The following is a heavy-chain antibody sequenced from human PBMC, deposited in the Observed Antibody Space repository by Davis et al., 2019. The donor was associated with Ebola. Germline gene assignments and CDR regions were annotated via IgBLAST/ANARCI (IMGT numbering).Heavy chain of an antibody. CDR2: ISGSGGST. J-gene: IGHJ4*02. CDR3: ARGGDIVVVVAATGFDY. D-gene: IGHD2-15*01. Sequence: GESLKISCAASGFTFSSYAMSWVRQAPGKGLEWVSAISGSGGSTYYADSVKGRFTISRDNAKNSLYLQMNSLRAEDTAVYYCARGGDIVVVVAATGFDYWGQGTLVTVSS. V-gene: IGHV3-23*01. CDR1: GFTFSSYA.